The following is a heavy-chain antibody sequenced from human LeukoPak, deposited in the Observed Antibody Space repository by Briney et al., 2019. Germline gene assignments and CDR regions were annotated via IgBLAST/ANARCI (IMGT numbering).Heavy chain of an antibody. CDR2: IRYDGSNK. D-gene: IGHD3-10*01. Sequence: GGSLRLSCAASGFTFSSYAMSWVRQAPGKGLEWVAFIRYDGSNKYYADSVKGRFTISRDNSKNTLYLQMNSLRAEDTAVYYCAKETMAPFDYWGQGTLVTVSS. J-gene: IGHJ4*02. V-gene: IGHV3-30*02. CDR3: AKETMAPFDY. CDR1: GFTFSSYA.